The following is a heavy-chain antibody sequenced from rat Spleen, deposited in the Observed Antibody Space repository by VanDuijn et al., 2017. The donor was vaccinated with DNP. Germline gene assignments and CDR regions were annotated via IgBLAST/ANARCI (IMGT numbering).Heavy chain of an antibody. J-gene: IGHJ4*01. Sequence: EVQVVESEGGLVHPGRSMTVSCAASGFTFSNSDMAWVRQAPTKGLEWVASISTSGGVSYYRDSVKGRFTISRDNAESTLYLQMDSLRSEDTATYYCARDDYGSYGAMNPWGQGTSVTVSS. CDR2: ISTSGGVS. CDR1: GFTFSNSD. D-gene: IGHD1-8*01. V-gene: IGHV5-25*01. CDR3: ARDDYGSYGAMNP.